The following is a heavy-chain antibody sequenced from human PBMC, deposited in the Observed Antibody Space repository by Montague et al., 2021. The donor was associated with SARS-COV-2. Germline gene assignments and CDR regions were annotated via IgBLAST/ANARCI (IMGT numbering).Heavy chain of an antibody. V-gene: IGHV3-74*03. D-gene: IGHD5-12*01. CDR1: GFTFNTYW. Sequence: SLRLSCAASGFTFNTYWMNWVRQEPGKGLVSISRINSDETSISYADSVKGRFTVFRDNTKNIPYLQMNSLRVEDTAVYYCAMGWLPDFWGQGTQVTVSS. CDR2: INSDETSI. J-gene: IGHJ4*02. CDR3: AMGWLPDF.